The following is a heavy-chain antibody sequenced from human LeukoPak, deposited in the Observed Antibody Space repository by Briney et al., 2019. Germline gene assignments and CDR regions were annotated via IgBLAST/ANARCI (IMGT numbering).Heavy chain of an antibody. CDR3: ARAPDNYGALNWFDP. CDR1: GGSISSYY. J-gene: IGHJ5*02. V-gene: IGHV4-59*01. Sequence: SETLSLTCTVSGGSISSYYWSWIRQPPGKGLEWIGYIYYSGSTNYNPSPKSRVTISVDTSKNQFSLKLSSVTAADTAVYYCARAPDNYGALNWFDPWGQGTLVTVSS. D-gene: IGHD4-17*01. CDR2: IYYSGST.